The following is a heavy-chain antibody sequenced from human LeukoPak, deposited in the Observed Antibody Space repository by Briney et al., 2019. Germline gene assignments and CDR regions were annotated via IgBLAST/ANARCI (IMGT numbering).Heavy chain of an antibody. J-gene: IGHJ4*02. Sequence: PGGSLRLSCAASGFTLNVYEMNWVRQAPGMGLEWLSYISNSGRTIYYADSVKGRFTISRDNAKKSLYLQMNSLRAEDTAVYYCARGGGSYPFFDYWGQGVLVTVSS. CDR3: ARGGGSYPFFDY. D-gene: IGHD1-26*01. V-gene: IGHV3-48*03. CDR2: ISNSGRTI. CDR1: GFTLNVYE.